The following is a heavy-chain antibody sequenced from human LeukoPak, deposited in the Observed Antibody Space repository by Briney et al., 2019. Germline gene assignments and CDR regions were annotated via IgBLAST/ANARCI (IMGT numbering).Heavy chain of an antibody. Sequence: GGSLRPSCAASGFTFSSYSMNWVRQAPGKGLEWVSGISGGGGSTYYADSVKGRLTISRDNSKNTLYLQMNSLRAEDTAVYYCAKMGAIVVVPAATSFDYWGQGTLVTVS. J-gene: IGHJ4*02. CDR2: ISGGGGST. CDR1: GFTFSSYS. CDR3: AKMGAIVVVPAATSFDY. V-gene: IGHV3-23*01. D-gene: IGHD2-2*01.